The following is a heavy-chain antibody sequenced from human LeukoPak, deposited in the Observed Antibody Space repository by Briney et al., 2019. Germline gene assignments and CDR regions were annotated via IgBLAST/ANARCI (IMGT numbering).Heavy chain of an antibody. CDR1: GYTFTSYA. V-gene: IGHV1-3*01. Sequence: ASVKVSCKASGYTFTSYAMHWVRQAPGQGLEWMGWINAGNGNTKYSQKFQGRVTITRDTSASTAYMELSSLRSEDTAVYYCARDLSSGWGYYYYYGMDVWGKGTTVTVSS. CDR3: ARDLSSGWGYYYYYGMDV. CDR2: INAGNGNT. J-gene: IGHJ6*04. D-gene: IGHD6-19*01.